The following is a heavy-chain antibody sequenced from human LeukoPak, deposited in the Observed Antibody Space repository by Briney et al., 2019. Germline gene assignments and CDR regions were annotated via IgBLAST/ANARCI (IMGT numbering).Heavy chain of an antibody. CDR3: TKDPNGDYIGAFDP. D-gene: IGHD4-17*01. Sequence: GGSLRLSCAASGFSFSSFAMTWVRQAPGKGLEWVSSITGGHYATYNTDSVKGRFTISRDNAKNMLYLQMNSLRADDTAIYYCTKDPNGDYIGAFDPWGQGTLVTVSS. J-gene: IGHJ5*02. V-gene: IGHV3-23*01. CDR2: ITGGHYAT. CDR1: GFSFSSFA.